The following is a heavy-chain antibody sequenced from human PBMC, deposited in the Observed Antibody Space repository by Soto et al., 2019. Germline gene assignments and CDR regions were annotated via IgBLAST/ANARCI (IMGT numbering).Heavy chain of an antibody. V-gene: IGHV1-18*01. CDR2: ISAYNGNT. J-gene: IGHJ4*02. Sequence: ASVKVSCKASGYTFTSYGISWVRQAPGQGLEWMGWISAYNGNTNYAQKLQGRVTMTTDTSTSTAYMELRSLRSDDTAVYYCARKSGRVITSGGVIPLFDYWGQGTLVTVSS. D-gene: IGHD3-16*02. CDR3: ARKSGRVITSGGVIPLFDY. CDR1: GYTFTSYG.